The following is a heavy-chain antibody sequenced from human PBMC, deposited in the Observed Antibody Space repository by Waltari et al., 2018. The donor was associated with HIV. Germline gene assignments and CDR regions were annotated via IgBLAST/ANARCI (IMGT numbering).Heavy chain of an antibody. CDR1: GVSISRYY. V-gene: IGHV4-59*01. CDR2: IYYSGST. D-gene: IGHD4-17*01. J-gene: IGHJ6*02. Sequence: QVQLQESGPGLVKPSETLSLTCTVSGVSISRYYWSWIRQPPGKGLEWIGYIYYSGSTNYNPSLKSRVTISVDTSKNQFSLKLSSVTAADTAVYYCARVDYGPNPYGMDVWGQGTTVTVSS. CDR3: ARVDYGPNPYGMDV.